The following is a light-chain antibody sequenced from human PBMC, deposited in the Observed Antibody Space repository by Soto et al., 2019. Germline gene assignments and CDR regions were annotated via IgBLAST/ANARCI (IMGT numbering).Light chain of an antibody. CDR3: QQYNSYWT. J-gene: IGKJ1*01. CDR1: QSISSW. CDR2: DVS. V-gene: IGKV1-5*01. Sequence: DIQMTQSPSTLSASVGDRVTITCRASQSISSWLAWYQQKPGKAPKLLIYDVSSLESGVPSRFSGSGAGTEFILSISRLQPVDFATYYCQQYNSYWTFGQGTKVEIK.